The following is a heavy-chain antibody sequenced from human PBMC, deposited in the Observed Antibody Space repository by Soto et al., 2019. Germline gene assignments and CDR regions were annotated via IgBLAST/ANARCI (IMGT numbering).Heavy chain of an antibody. CDR2: MSYDGTKI. CDR3: AKDRDPYYYYFLMDV. D-gene: IGHD3-22*01. J-gene: IGHJ6*02. Sequence: PGGSLRLSCEASGFAFDTYGMHLIRQCAGQGLEWVATMSYDGTKIYYRDSVRGRFSISRDDSKRTLYLQMNSLRAEDTAVYYCAKDRDPYYYYFLMDVWGQGITVTVSS. V-gene: IGHV3-30*18. CDR1: GFAFDTYG.